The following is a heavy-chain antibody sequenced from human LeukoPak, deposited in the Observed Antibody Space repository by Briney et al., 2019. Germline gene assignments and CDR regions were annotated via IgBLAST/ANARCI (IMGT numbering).Heavy chain of an antibody. CDR1: GYTFTDYW. J-gene: IGHJ4*02. D-gene: IGHD1/OR15-1a*01. Sequence: GESLKISCKGSGYTFTDYWIAWVRQMPGKGLEGVGVIYPGDSDTKYNPSFRGQVTISADKSISAAYLQWTSLKASDTATYFCARRLTTLEAFDFWGEGTLVTVSS. CDR3: ARRLTTLEAFDF. V-gene: IGHV5-51*01. CDR2: IYPGDSDT.